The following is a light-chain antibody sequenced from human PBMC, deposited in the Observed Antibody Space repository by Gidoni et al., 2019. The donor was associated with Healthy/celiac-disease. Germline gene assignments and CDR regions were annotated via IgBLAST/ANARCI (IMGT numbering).Light chain of an antibody. Sequence: QSVLTQPPAASGTPGQRVTIPCSGSSSNIGSNYVYWYQQLPGPAPKLLIYRNNQRPSGVPDRFSGSKSGTSASLAISGLRSEDEADYYCAAWDDSLSGREVFGGGTKLTVL. CDR3: AAWDDSLSGREV. CDR2: RNN. CDR1: SSNIGSNY. J-gene: IGLJ3*02. V-gene: IGLV1-47*01.